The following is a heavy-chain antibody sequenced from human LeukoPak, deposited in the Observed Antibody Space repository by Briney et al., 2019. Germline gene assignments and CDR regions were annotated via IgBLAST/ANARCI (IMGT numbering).Heavy chain of an antibody. D-gene: IGHD2-15*01. CDR3: AREGYCSGGSCYSGYYYYGMDV. Sequence: SETLSLTCTVASGSISGYFWSWIRQPPGKGLEWIGYIYYSGTTFYNPSLKSRVTISVDTSKNQFSLKLSSVTAADTAVYYCAREGYCSGGSCYSGYYYYGMDVWGQGTTVTVSS. V-gene: IGHV4-59*12. CDR2: IYYSGTT. J-gene: IGHJ6*02. CDR1: SGSISGYF.